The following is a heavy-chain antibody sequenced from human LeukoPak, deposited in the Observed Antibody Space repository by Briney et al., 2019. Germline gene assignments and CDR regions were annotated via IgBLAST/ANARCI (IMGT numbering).Heavy chain of an antibody. J-gene: IGHJ4*02. V-gene: IGHV3-21*01. D-gene: IGHD2-21*02. CDR1: GFTFSSYS. CDR2: ITSSSSNT. Sequence: KPGGSLRLSCAASGFTFSSYSMNWVRQAPGKGLEWVSRITSSSSNTYYADSVKGRFTISRDNAKSSLYLQMNSLRGDDTAVYYCARDLVTAALDYWGQGILVIVSS. CDR3: ARDLVTAALDY.